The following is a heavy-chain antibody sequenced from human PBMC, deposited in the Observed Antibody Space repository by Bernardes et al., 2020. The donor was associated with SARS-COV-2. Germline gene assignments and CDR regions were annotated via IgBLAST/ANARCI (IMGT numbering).Heavy chain of an antibody. CDR3: ARDLGPGKERLVTSSDYYYGMDV. D-gene: IGHD6-13*01. J-gene: IGHJ6*02. CDR1: GFTFRSYA. CDR2: ISYDGSNK. V-gene: IGHV3-30-3*01. Sequence: GGSLRLSCAASGFTFRSYAMHWVRQAPGKGLEWVAVISYDGSNKYYADSVKGRFTISRDNSKNTLYLEMNSLRAEDTAIYYCARDLGPGKERLVTSSDYYYGMDVWGQGTTVSVSS.